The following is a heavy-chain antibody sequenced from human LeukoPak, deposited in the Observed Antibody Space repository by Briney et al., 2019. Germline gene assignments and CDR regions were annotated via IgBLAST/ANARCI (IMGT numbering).Heavy chain of an antibody. CDR3: ARVRAARHTEVDY. J-gene: IGHJ4*02. Sequence: PSETLSLTCTVSGGSISSYYWSWIRKPPGKGLEGIGYIYYSGSTYYNPSLKSRVTISVDTSKNQFSLKLSSVAAADTAVYYCARVRAARHTEVDYWGQGTLVTVSS. CDR1: GGSISSYY. CDR2: IYYSGST. V-gene: IGHV4-30-4*08. D-gene: IGHD6-6*01.